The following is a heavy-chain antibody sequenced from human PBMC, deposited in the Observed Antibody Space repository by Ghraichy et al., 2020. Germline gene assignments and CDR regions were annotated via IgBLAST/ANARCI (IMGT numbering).Heavy chain of an antibody. CDR3: AKHSQQLVRAYFDY. J-gene: IGHJ4*02. CDR1: GFTFNSYA. Sequence: GGSLRLSCAASGFTFNSYAMSWVRQAPGKGLEWVSSISGTGGTTYYADSVKGRFTISRDNSENTLYLQLNSLRAEEPAVYYCAKHSQQLVRAYFDYWGQGTLVTVSS. CDR2: ISGTGGTT. V-gene: IGHV3-23*01. D-gene: IGHD6-6*01.